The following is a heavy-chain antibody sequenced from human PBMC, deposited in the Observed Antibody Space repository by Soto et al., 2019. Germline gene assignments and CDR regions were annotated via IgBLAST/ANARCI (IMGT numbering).Heavy chain of an antibody. D-gene: IGHD5-12*01. CDR3: AKGSIEYSASVDN. J-gene: IGHJ4*02. CDR1: GFSFSSYA. V-gene: IGHV3-23*01. Sequence: EVHLLESGGGLVQPGGSLRLSCAASGFSFSSYAMVWVRQAPGKGLEWVSVISARGGSLYFADSVKGRFTISRDNSKNVLSLEMNSLRAEDTATSFCAKGSIEYSASVDNWGQGTLVVVSS. CDR2: ISARGGSL.